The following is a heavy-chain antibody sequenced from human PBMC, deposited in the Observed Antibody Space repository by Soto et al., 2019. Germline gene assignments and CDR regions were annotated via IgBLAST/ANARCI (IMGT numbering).Heavy chain of an antibody. Sequence: GGSLRLSCAASGFAFTVNAMSWVRQAPGKGLEWVSAISGSGGSAYYVDSVKGRFTISRDNSKNTLYLQMNSLRAEDTAVYYCAKSLRGIIIDFDYSGQGTVVTVSS. D-gene: IGHD3-10*01. J-gene: IGHJ4*02. V-gene: IGHV3-23*01. CDR3: AKSLRGIIIDFDY. CDR2: ISGSGGSA. CDR1: GFAFTVNA.